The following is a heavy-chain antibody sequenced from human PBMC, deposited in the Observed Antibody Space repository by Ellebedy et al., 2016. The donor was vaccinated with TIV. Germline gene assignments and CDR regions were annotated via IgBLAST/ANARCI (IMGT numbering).Heavy chain of an antibody. V-gene: IGHV1-8*01. D-gene: IGHD6-13*01. CDR3: ARGAAALRYYYYYYGMDV. CDR1: GYTFTSYD. Sequence: ASVKVSXKASGYTFTSYDINWVRQATGQGLEWMGWMNPNSGNTGYAQKFQGRVTMTRNTSISTAYMELSSLRSEDTAVYYCARGAAALRYYYYYYGMDVWGQGTTVTVSS. J-gene: IGHJ6*02. CDR2: MNPNSGNT.